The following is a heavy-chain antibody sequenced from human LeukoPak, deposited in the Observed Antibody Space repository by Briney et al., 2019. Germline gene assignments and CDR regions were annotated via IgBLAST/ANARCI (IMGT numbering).Heavy chain of an antibody. J-gene: IGHJ6*03. D-gene: IGHD3-10*01. Sequence: ASVKVSCKASGYTFNTYGITWVRQAPGQGLEWMGWISGYNGKTKYAQKLQDRVTMTTDTSTTTAYMELRSLRSDDTAVYYCARVEEGYGSGRRENYYYYYMDVWGKGTTVTISS. V-gene: IGHV1-18*01. CDR1: GYTFNTYG. CDR3: ARVEEGYGSGRRENYYYYYMDV. CDR2: ISGYNGKT.